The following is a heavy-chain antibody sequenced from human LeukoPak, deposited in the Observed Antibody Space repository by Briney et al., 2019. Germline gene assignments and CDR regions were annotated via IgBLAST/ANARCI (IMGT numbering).Heavy chain of an antibody. V-gene: IGHV1-18*01. CDR1: GYTFSTYG. CDR2: ISAYNGNT. CDR3: ARGGGSIVVVPAANNWFDP. J-gene: IGHJ5*02. D-gene: IGHD2-2*01. Sequence: ASVKVSCKASGYTFSTYGISWVRQAPGQGLEWMGWISAYNGNTNYAQKLQGRVTMTTDTSTSTAYMELRSLRSDDTAVYYCARGGGSIVVVPAANNWFDPWGQGTLVTVSS.